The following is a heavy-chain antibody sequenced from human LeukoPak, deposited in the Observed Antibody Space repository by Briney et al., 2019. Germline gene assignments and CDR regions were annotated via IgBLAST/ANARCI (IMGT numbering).Heavy chain of an antibody. D-gene: IGHD3-22*01. Sequence: SQTLSLTCTVSGGSISSGSYYWSWIRQPAGKGLEWIGRIYTSGSTNYNPSLKSRVTISVDTSKNQFSLKLSSVTAADTAVYYCARGYYDSSGYSWFDPWGQGTLVTVSS. J-gene: IGHJ5*02. V-gene: IGHV4-61*02. CDR1: GGSISSGSYY. CDR3: ARGYYDSSGYSWFDP. CDR2: IYTSGST.